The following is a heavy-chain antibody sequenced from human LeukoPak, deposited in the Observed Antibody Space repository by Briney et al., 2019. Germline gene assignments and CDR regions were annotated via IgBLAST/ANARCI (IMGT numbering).Heavy chain of an antibody. CDR1: GFTFSTYW. J-gene: IGHJ4*02. V-gene: IGHV3-74*01. CDR3: ARDPPEWELPQDY. D-gene: IGHD1-26*01. Sequence: GRSLRLSCAASGFTFSTYWMHWVRQAPGKGLVWVSRINSDGSSTSYADSVKGRFTISRDNAKNTLYLQMNSLRGEDTAVYYCARDPPEWELPQDYWGRGTLVAVSS. CDR2: INSDGSST.